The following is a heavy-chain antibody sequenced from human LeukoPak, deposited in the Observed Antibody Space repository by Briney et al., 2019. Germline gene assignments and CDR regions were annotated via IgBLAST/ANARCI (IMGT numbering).Heavy chain of an antibody. CDR1: GYSFTSYW. D-gene: IGHD4-17*01. CDR3: ARHGMTTVTTSPSLRYYYGMDV. J-gene: IGHJ6*02. Sequence: GESLKISCKGSGYSFTSYWIGWVRQMPGKGLEWMGIIYPGDSDTGYSPSFQGQVTISADKSISTAYLQWSSLKASDTAMYYCARHGMTTVTTSPSLRYYYGMDVWGQGTTVTVSS. CDR2: IYPGDSDT. V-gene: IGHV5-51*01.